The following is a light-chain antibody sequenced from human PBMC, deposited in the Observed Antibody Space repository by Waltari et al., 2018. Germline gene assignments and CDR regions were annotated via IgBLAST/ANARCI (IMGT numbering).Light chain of an antibody. CDR2: AAS. V-gene: IGKV1-39*01. CDR1: QSISSY. Sequence: DIQMTHSPSSLSASVGDRVTITCRASQSISSYLNWYQQKPGKAPKLLIYAASSLQSGVPSRFSGSGSGTDFTLTISSLQPEDFATYYCQQHDNLPWTFGQGTKVEIK. J-gene: IGKJ1*01. CDR3: QQHDNLPWT.